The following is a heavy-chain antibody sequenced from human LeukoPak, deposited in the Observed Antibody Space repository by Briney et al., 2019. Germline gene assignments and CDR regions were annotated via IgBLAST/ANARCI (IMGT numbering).Heavy chain of an antibody. Sequence: PGGSLRLSCAASGFTFSNYWMHWVRQAPGKGLEWVAVISYDGINKYYADSVKGRFTISRDNAKNSLYLQMNSLRAEDTAVYYCAKVPGNFWSGYYTSGYFQHWGQGTLVTVSS. CDR1: GFTFSNYW. V-gene: IGHV3-30*18. CDR3: AKVPGNFWSGYYTSGYFQH. J-gene: IGHJ1*01. D-gene: IGHD3-3*01. CDR2: ISYDGINK.